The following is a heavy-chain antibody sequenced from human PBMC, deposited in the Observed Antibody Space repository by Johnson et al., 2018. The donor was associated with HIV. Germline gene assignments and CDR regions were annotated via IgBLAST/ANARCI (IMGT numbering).Heavy chain of an antibody. CDR1: GFSFSSYG. V-gene: IGHV3-30*18. CDR3: AKGGVGRDGNRDAFDI. Sequence: QVQLVESGGGVVQPGRSLRVSCAASGFSFSSYGMHWVRQAPGKGLEWVAVISHDVSNKYYVASVKGRFTISRDNPKNTLYLQMNSLRREDTAVYYCAKGGVGRDGNRDAFDIWGQGTMVTVSS. CDR2: ISHDVSNK. D-gene: IGHD5-24*01. J-gene: IGHJ3*02.